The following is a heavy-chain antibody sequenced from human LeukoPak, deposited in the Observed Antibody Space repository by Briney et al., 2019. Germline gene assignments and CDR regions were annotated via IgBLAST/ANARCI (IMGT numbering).Heavy chain of an antibody. CDR3: ARDLAAARLDF. V-gene: IGHV3-33*01. J-gene: IGHJ4*02. Sequence: PGRSLRLSCAASGFTFGNHGMHWLHQAPGKGLEWVANIWYDGSQEYYADTVKGRFTISRDISKNTLYLQMNSLRAEDTAVYYCARDLAAARLDFRGQGTLVTVSS. D-gene: IGHD6-6*01. CDR1: GFTFGNHG. CDR2: IWYDGSQE.